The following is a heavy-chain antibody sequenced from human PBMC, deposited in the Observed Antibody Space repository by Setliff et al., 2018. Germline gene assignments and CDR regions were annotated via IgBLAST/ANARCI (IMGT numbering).Heavy chain of an antibody. CDR3: AKGGEYYDFWSGYPLEPPSYYYYYMDV. CDR2: ISGSSGNT. CDR1: AFTFSSYA. D-gene: IGHD3-3*01. J-gene: IGHJ6*03. Sequence: GGSLRLSCVASAFTFSSYAMSWVRQAPGKGLEWVSAISGSSGNTFYADSVKGRFTISRDNSKNTLFLQMNSLRADDTAVYYCAKGGEYYDFWSGYPLEPPSYYYYYMDVWGKGTTVTVSS. V-gene: IGHV3-23*01.